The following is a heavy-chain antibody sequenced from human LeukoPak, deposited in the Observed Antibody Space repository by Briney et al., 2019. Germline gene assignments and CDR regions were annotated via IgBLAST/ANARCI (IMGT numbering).Heavy chain of an antibody. CDR1: GGSFSGYY. J-gene: IGHJ4*02. CDR2: INHSGST. V-gene: IGHV4-34*01. D-gene: IGHD3-10*01. CDR3: ARGNYYGSGSLDY. Sequence: SETLSLTCAVYGGSFSGYYWSWIRQPPGKGLEWIGEINHSGSTNYDPSLKSRVTISVDTSKNQFSLKLSSVTAADTAVYYCARGNYYGSGSLDYWGQGTLVTVSS.